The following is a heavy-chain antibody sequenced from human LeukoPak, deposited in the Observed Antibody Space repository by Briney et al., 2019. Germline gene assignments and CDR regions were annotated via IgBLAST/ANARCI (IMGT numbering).Heavy chain of an antibody. CDR3: AKRGLRGNWFHP. CDR2: IHSAVNSS. V-gene: IGHV3-23*05. J-gene: IGHJ5*02. D-gene: IGHD5-12*01. CDR1: GFTPNIYA. Sequence: GGSMCLSSAAYGFTPNIYAMNWVRQADRKGRGWVSSIHSAVNSSYYANSLRGRFTASRHKSKNPTYIQMTSVRGARPAVDYCAKRGLRGNWFHPWGQGTLVTVSS.